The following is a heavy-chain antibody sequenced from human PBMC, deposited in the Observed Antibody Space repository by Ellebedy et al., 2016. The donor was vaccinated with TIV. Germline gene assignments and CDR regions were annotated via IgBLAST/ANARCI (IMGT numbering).Heavy chain of an antibody. V-gene: IGHV1-18*04. CDR2: ISAYNGNT. CDR3: ARDFEVGTTWPFDI. CDR1: GYTFTSYG. D-gene: IGHD1-1*01. Sequence: AASVKVSCKASGYTFTSYGISWVRQAPGQGLEWMGWISAYNGNTNYAQKLQGRVTMTTDTSTSTAYMELRSLRSDDTAVYYCARDFEVGTTWPFDIWGQGAMVTVSS. J-gene: IGHJ3*02.